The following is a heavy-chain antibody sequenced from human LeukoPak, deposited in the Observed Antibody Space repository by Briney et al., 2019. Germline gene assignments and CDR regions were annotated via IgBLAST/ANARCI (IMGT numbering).Heavy chain of an antibody. Sequence: ASVKVSCKASGYTFTGYYMHWVRQAPGQGLEWMGRINPNSGGTNYAQKFQGRVTMTRDTSISIAYMELSRLRSDDTAVYYCARSRYTAMVSFDYWGQGTLVTVSS. J-gene: IGHJ4*02. CDR3: ARSRYTAMVSFDY. V-gene: IGHV1-2*06. CDR2: INPNSGGT. D-gene: IGHD5-18*01. CDR1: GYTFTGYY.